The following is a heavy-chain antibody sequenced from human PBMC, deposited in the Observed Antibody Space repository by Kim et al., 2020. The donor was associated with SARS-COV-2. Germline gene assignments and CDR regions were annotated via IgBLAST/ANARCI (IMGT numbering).Heavy chain of an antibody. D-gene: IGHD1-1*01. V-gene: IGHV4-59*01. Sequence: SETLSLTCTVSGGSISSYYWSWIRQPPGKGLEWIGYIYYSGSTNYNPSLKSRVTISVDTSKNQFSLKLSSVTAADTAVYYCAREKVEPYYFDYWGQGTLV. CDR3: AREKVEPYYFDY. J-gene: IGHJ4*02. CDR1: GGSISSYY. CDR2: IYYSGST.